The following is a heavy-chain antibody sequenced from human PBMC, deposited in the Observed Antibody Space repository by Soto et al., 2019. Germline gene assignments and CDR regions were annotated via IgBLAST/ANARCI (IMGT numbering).Heavy chain of an antibody. CDR1: GFTFSNYY. V-gene: IGHV3-74*01. Sequence: PGGSLRLSCAASGFTFSNYYMHWVRQAPGKGLVWVSRINSDESSTSYADSVKGRFTISRDNAKNTLYLQMNSLRAEDTAVYYCAKDPGVYDSSGLLDYWGQGTLVTVSS. D-gene: IGHD3-22*01. CDR2: INSDESST. CDR3: AKDPGVYDSSGLLDY. J-gene: IGHJ4*02.